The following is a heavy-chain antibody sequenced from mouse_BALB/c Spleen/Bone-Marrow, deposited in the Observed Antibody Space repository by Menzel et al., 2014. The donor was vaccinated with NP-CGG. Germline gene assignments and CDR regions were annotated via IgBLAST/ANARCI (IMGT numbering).Heavy chain of an antibody. D-gene: IGHD2-10*02. Sequence: VQLEESGAELVKPGASVKLSCKTSGYTFTSYWIQWVKQRPGQGLGWIGEIFPGTVTPYYNEKFKGKATLTIDTSSSTASMQLSSLTSEDSAVYFCARRGYGFLYYMGRGTTLTVSS. CDR3: ARRGYGFLYY. CDR2: IFPGTVTP. J-gene: IGHJ2*01. V-gene: IGHV1S132*01. CDR1: GYTFTSYW.